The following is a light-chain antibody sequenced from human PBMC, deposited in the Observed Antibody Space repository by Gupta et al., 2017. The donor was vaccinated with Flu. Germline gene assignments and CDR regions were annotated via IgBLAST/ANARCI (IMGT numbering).Light chain of an antibody. CDR2: EVS. CDR1: SSDVGGYSY. V-gene: IGLV2-14*01. Sequence: QSALTQPASVSGSPGQSITISCTGTSSDVGGYSYVSWYQQHPGKAPKPMIYEVSNRPSGGSNRFSGSKSGNTASLTISVLQAEDEADYYCSSYTTSSTRVFGTGTKVTVV. CDR3: SSYTTSSTRV. J-gene: IGLJ1*01.